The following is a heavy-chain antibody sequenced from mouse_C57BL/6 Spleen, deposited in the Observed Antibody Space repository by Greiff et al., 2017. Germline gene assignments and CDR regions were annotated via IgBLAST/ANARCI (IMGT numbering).Heavy chain of an antibody. D-gene: IGHD3-2*02. CDR3: ARPADSSGYGYAMDY. CDR1: GYTFTSYW. CDR2: IYPGSGST. J-gene: IGHJ4*01. Sequence: VQLQQPGAELVKPGASVKMSCKASGYTFTSYWITWVKQRPGQGLEWIGDIYPGSGSTNYNEKFKSKATLTVDTSSSTAYMQLSSLTSEDSAVYYCARPADSSGYGYAMDYWGQGTSVTVSS. V-gene: IGHV1-55*01.